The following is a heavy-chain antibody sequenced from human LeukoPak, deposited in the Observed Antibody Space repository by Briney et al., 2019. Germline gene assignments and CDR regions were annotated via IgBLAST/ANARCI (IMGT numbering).Heavy chain of an antibody. CDR1: GYSISSGYY. CDR3: ARSGIRYDFWSGYYNHY. CDR2: IYHSGST. D-gene: IGHD3-3*01. Sequence: SKTLSLTCAVSGYSISSGYYWGWIRQPPGKGLEWIGSIYHSGSTYYNPSLKSRATLSVDTSNNHSSLKQSLSTAHAPALFYLARSGIRYDFWSGYYNHYWGEKPLDSVP. V-gene: IGHV4-38-2*01. J-gene: IGHJ4*02.